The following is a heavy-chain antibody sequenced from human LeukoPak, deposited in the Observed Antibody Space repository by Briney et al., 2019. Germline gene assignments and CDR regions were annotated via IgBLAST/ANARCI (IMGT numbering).Heavy chain of an antibody. D-gene: IGHD3-22*01. CDR2: IYYSGST. Sequence: PSETLSLTCTVSGGSISSYYWGWIRQPPGKGLEWIGYIYYSGSTNYNPSLKSRVTISVDTSKNQFSLKLSSVTAADTAVYYCARMEDSSGPVSWFDPWGQGTLATVSS. J-gene: IGHJ5*02. CDR1: GGSISSYY. CDR3: ARMEDSSGPVSWFDP. V-gene: IGHV4-59*01.